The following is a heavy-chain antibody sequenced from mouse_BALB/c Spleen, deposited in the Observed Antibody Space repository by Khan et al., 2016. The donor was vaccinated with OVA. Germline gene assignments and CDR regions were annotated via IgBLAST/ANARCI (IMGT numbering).Heavy chain of an antibody. CDR3: ARAGTGDYFDY. CDR1: GFNIKDTH. J-gene: IGHJ2*01. Sequence: EVQLQQSGAELVKPGASVKLSCTASGFNIKDTHMHWVKQRPEQGLEWIGRIDPANDNSKYDPRFQGKATITADTSSNTAYLHLSSLTSEDTAVFSWARAGTGDYFDYWGQGTTLTVSS. CDR2: IDPANDNS. D-gene: IGHD4-1*01. V-gene: IGHV14-3*02.